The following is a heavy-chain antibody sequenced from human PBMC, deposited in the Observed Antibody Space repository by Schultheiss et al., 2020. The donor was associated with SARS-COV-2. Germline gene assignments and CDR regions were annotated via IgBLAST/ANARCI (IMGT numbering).Heavy chain of an antibody. CDR3: ARGGLGGIAARRVYYYYYMDV. CDR1: GGSFSGYY. Sequence: SQTLSLTCAVYGGSFSGYYWSWIRQPPGKGLEWIGEINHSGSTNYNPSLKSRVTISVDTSKNQFSLKLSPVTAADTAVYYCARGGLGGIAARRVYYYYYMDVWGKGTTVTGSS. V-gene: IGHV4-34*01. J-gene: IGHJ6*03. CDR2: INHSGST. D-gene: IGHD6-6*01.